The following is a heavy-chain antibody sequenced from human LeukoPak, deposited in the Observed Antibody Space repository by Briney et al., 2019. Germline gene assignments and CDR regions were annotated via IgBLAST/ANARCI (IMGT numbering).Heavy chain of an antibody. D-gene: IGHD6-19*01. CDR3: ARNSRGYSSAWQQFNFDY. V-gene: IGHV1-18*01. CDR2: INTYNGNT. Sequence: ASVKVSCKASGYTFTTYGVTWVRQAPGQGLEWMGWINTYNGNTNYAQKLQGRVTMTTDTSTSTAYMELRSLRSDDTALYYCARNSRGYSSAWQQFNFDYWGQGTLVTVSS. CDR1: GYTFTTYG. J-gene: IGHJ4*02.